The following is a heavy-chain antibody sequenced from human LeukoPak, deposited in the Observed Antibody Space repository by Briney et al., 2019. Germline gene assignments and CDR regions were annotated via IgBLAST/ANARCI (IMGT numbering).Heavy chain of an antibody. CDR1: GGSVSSGSYY. CDR3: ARKDYDSSGGWFDP. CDR2: IYYSGST. Sequence: SETLSLTCTVSGGSVSSGSYYWSWIRQPPGKGLEWIGYIYYSGSTNYNPSLKSRVTISVDTSKNQFSLKLSSVTAADTAVYYCARKDYDSSGGWFDPWGQGTLVTVSS. J-gene: IGHJ5*02. V-gene: IGHV4-61*01. D-gene: IGHD3-22*01.